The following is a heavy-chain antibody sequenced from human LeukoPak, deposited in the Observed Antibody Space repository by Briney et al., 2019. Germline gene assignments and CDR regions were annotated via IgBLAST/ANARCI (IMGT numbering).Heavy chain of an antibody. V-gene: IGHV3-30*01. Sequence: GRSLRLSCAASGFTFSSYAMHWVRQAPGKGLEWVAVISYDGSNKYYADSVKGRFTISRDNSKNTLYLQMNSLRAEDTAVYYCARSLTYYSGGSCYSVGYYYYMDVWGKGTTVTVSS. CDR1: GFTFSSYA. CDR3: ARSLTYYSGGSCYSVGYYYYMDV. D-gene: IGHD2-15*01. CDR2: ISYDGSNK. J-gene: IGHJ6*03.